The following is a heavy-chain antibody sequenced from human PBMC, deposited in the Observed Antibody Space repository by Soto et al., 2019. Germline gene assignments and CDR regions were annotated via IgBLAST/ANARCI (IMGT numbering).Heavy chain of an antibody. CDR2: ISTSGSYI. V-gene: IGHV3-21*06. CDR3: ATIGDRDGFDM. D-gene: IGHD4-17*01. J-gene: IGHJ3*02. Sequence: EVQLVESGGGLVKPEESLRLSCAASGFSFSSYNMKWVRQAPGKGLEWVSSISTSGSYIFYAGSVRGRFTIFRDDGKNSLHLQMNSLRVEAAAVYYCATIGDRDGFDMWGEGTTVIVSS. CDR1: GFSFSSYN.